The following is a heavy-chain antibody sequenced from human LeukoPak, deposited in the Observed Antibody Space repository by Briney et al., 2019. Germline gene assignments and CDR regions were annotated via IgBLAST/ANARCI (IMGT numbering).Heavy chain of an antibody. CDR1: GYTLTELS. D-gene: IGHD1-26*01. CDR2: FDPEDGET. CDR3: ARGPHTLGATGSFDY. Sequence: ASVKVSCKVSGYTLTELSMHWVRQAPGKGLEWMGGFDPEDGETIYAQKFQGRVTMTEDTSTDTAYMELSSLRSEDTAVYYCARGPHTLGATGSFDYWGQGTLVTVSS. J-gene: IGHJ4*02. V-gene: IGHV1-24*01.